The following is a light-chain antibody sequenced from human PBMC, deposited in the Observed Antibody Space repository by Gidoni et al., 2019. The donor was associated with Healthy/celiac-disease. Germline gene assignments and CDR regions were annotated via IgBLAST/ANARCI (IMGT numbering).Light chain of an antibody. J-gene: IGKJ1*01. Sequence: ATINCKSSQSVLYSSNNKNYLAWYQQKPGQPPKLLIYWASARESGVPDRFSGSGSGTDFTLTISSLQAEDVAVYYCQQYYSTPRTFGQXTKVEIK. CDR2: WAS. V-gene: IGKV4-1*01. CDR1: QSVLYSSNNKNY. CDR3: QQYYSTPRT.